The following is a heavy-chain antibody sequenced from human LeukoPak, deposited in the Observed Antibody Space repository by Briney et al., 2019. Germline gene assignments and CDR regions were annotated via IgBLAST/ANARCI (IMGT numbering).Heavy chain of an antibody. Sequence: NASETLSLTCTVSGGSISSSSYYWGWIRQPPGKGLEWIGSIYYSGSTYYNPSLKSRVTISVDTSKNQFSLKLSSVAAADTAVYYCARQLGYSRDPRRYGMDVWGQGTTVTVSS. CDR3: ARQLGYSRDPRRYGMDV. J-gene: IGHJ6*02. CDR2: IYYSGST. CDR1: GGSISSSSYY. V-gene: IGHV4-39*01. D-gene: IGHD6-13*01.